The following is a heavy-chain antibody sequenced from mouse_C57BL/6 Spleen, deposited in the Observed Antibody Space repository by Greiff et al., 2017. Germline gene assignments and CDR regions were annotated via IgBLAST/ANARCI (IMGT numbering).Heavy chain of an antibody. Sequence: EVQLQQSGPELVKPGASVKISCKASGYTFTDYYMNWVKQSHGKSLEWIGDINPNNGGTSYNQKFKGKATLTVDKSSSTAYMELRSLTSEDSAVYYCARRYYFPASYYAMDYWGQGTSVTVSS. CDR1: GYTFTDYY. D-gene: IGHD1-1*02. V-gene: IGHV1-26*01. CDR2: INPNNGGT. CDR3: ARRYYFPASYYAMDY. J-gene: IGHJ4*01.